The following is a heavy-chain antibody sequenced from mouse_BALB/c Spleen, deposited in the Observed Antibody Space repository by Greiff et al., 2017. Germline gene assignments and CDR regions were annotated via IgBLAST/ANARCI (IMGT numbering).Heavy chain of an antibody. CDR3: ASEGYDFWFAY. Sequence: EVQLQQSGPELVKPGASVKMSCKASGYTFTSYVMHWVKQKPGQGLEWIGYINPYNDGTKYNEKFKGKATLTSDKSSSTAYMELSSLTSEDSAVYDCASEGYDFWFAYWGQGTLVTVSA. CDR2: INPYNDGT. J-gene: IGHJ3*01. CDR1: GYTFTSYV. D-gene: IGHD2-4*01. V-gene: IGHV1-14*01.